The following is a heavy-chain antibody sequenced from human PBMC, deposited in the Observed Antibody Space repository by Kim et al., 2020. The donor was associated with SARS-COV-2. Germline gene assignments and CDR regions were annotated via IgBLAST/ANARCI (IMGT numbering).Heavy chain of an antibody. V-gene: IGHV3-30*02. J-gene: IGHJ4*02. D-gene: IGHD6-13*01. Sequence: YADSVKGRFTISRDNSKNTLYLQMNSLRAEDTAVYYCAKGDSSSWVLFDYWGQGTLVTVSS. CDR3: AKGDSSSWVLFDY.